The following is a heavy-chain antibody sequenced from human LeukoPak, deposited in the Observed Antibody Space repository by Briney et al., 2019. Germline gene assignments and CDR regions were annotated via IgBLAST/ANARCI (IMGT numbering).Heavy chain of an antibody. Sequence: ASVKVSCKASGYTFTSYGISWVRQAPGQGLEWMGWVSAYNGNTNYAQKLQGGVTMTRDTSISTAYMELSRLRSDDTAVYYCAGYYDSSGFDYWGQGTLVTVSS. CDR2: VSAYNGNT. CDR3: AGYYDSSGFDY. CDR1: GYTFTSYG. J-gene: IGHJ4*02. D-gene: IGHD3-22*01. V-gene: IGHV1-18*01.